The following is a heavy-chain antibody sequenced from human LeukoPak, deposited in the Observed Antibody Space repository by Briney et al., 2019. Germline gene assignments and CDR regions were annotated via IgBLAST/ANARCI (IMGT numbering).Heavy chain of an antibody. CDR1: GFTFNYAW. J-gene: IGHJ4*02. CDR3: TTAPSGYAYMNGWHLDY. V-gene: IGHV3-15*01. CDR2: MKSKTDGETT. Sequence: NPGPSLRLSCAASGFTFNYAWMSWVRLAPGNGLAWLGRMKSKTDGETTDYAAPVTGRFTISRDDSKNTLYLQMNSLKIDDTALYYCTTAPSGYAYMNGWHLDYWGQGALVTVSS. D-gene: IGHD5-18*01.